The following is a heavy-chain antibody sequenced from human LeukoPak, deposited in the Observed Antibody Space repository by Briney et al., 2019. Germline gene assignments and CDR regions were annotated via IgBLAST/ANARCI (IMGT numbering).Heavy chain of an antibody. CDR2: ISGSGGST. CDR3: AKKGRYYYDSSGYYPFDY. Sequence: GGSLRLSCAASGSTFSSYAMSWVRQAPGKGLEWVSAISGSGGSTYYADSVKGRFTISRDNSKNTLYLQMNSLRAEDTAVYYCAKKGRYYYDSSGYYPFDYWGQGTLVTVSS. D-gene: IGHD3-22*01. J-gene: IGHJ4*02. CDR1: GSTFSSYA. V-gene: IGHV3-23*01.